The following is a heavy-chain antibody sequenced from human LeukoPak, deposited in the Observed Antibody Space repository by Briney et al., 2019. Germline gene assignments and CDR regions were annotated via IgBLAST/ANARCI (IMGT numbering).Heavy chain of an antibody. J-gene: IGHJ4*02. V-gene: IGHV4-39*01. Sequence: SETLSLTCTVSGGSISTSSYYWGWISQPPGKGLEWIGSIYHSRSTYYNASLKSRATISADTSKNQYSLKLSSVTAADTAVYYCARHRWMEVYGSGSYYVDYWGQGTLVTVSS. CDR3: ARHRWMEVYGSGSYYVDY. CDR1: GGSISTSSYY. D-gene: IGHD3-10*01. CDR2: IYHSRST.